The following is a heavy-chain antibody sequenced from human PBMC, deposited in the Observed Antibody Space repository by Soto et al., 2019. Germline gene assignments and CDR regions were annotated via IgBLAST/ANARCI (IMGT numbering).Heavy chain of an antibody. Sequence: PGGSLRLSCAASGFTFSSYAMHWVRQAPGKGLEWVAVISYDGSNKYYADSVKGRFTISRDNSKNTLYLQMNSLRAEDTAVYYCAKDGYYGSGSMAYYYYGMDVWGQGTTVTVSS. V-gene: IGHV3-30-3*01. CDR1: GFTFSSYA. CDR3: AKDGYYGSGSMAYYYYGMDV. J-gene: IGHJ6*02. CDR2: ISYDGSNK. D-gene: IGHD3-10*01.